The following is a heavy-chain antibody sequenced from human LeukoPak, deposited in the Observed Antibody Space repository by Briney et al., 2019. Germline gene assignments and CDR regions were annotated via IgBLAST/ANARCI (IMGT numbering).Heavy chain of an antibody. CDR1: GYTFTSYG. V-gene: IGHV1-18*01. CDR2: ISAYNGNT. D-gene: IGHD6-13*01. J-gene: IGHJ6*02. Sequence: ASVKVSCKASGYTFTSYGISWVRQAPGQGLEWMGWISAYNGNTNYAQKLQGRVTMTTDTSTSTAYMELRSLRSDDTAVYYCARDRGYSSSHYYYGMDVWGQGTTVTVSS. CDR3: ARDRGYSSSHYYYGMDV.